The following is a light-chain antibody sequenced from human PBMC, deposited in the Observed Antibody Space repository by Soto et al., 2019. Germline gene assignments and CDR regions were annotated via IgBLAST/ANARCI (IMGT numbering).Light chain of an antibody. V-gene: IGLV2-14*01. CDR2: DVT. CDR1: SSDVGGYNF. CDR3: SSYTSSSTLV. Sequence: QSVLTQPASVSGTPGQSITIACTGTSSDVGGYNFVSWYQQHPGKAPKLMIYDVTIRPSGVSSRFSGSKSGNTASLTISGLQAEDEAEYYCSSYTSSSTLVFGTGTKLTVL. J-gene: IGLJ1*01.